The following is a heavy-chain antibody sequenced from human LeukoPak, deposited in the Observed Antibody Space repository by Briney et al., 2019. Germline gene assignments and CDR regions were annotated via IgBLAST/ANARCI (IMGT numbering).Heavy chain of an antibody. Sequence: GASVKVSCKASTYTFTSYYMHWVRQAPGQGLEWMGIINPIGGSTSYAQKFQGRVTMTRDTSTSTVYMELSSLRSEDTAVYYCARGGYSGYEGDPGNLVDYWGQGTLVTVSS. CDR2: INPIGGST. CDR1: TYTFTSYY. V-gene: IGHV1-46*01. CDR3: ARGGYSGYEGDPGNLVDY. J-gene: IGHJ4*02. D-gene: IGHD5-12*01.